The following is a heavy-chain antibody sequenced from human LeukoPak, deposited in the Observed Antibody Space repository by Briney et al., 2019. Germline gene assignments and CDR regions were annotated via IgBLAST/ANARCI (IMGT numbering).Heavy chain of an antibody. V-gene: IGHV1-18*01. CDR3: ARVLDYYDSSGYGGDWFDP. J-gene: IGHJ5*02. CDR1: GYTFTSYG. D-gene: IGHD3-22*01. CDR2: ISAYNGNT. Sequence: GASVKVSCKASGYTFTSYGISWVRQAPGQGLEWMGWISAYNGNTNYAQKLQGRVTMTTDTSTSTAYMELGSLRSDDTAVYYCARVLDYYDSSGYGGDWFDPWGQGTLVTVSS.